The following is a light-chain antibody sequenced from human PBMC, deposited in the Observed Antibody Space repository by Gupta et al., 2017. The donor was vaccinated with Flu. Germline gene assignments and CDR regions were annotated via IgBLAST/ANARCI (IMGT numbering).Light chain of an antibody. J-gene: IGKJ1*01. CDR3: QQRSNWPPWT. Sequence: EFVLTQSPATLSLSPGERATLSCRASQGVSSYLAWYQQKPGQAPRLLIYDASNRATGIPARFSGSGSGTDFTLTISSLEPEDFAVYYCQQRSNWPPWTFGQGTKVEIK. CDR2: DAS. V-gene: IGKV3-11*01. CDR1: QGVSSY.